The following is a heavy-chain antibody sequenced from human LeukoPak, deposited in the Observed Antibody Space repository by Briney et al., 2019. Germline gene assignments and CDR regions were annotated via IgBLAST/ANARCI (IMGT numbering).Heavy chain of an antibody. J-gene: IGHJ4*02. CDR3: AKVWGSYSTGYFDY. V-gene: IGHV3-23*01. CDR2: ISGSGGSI. CDR1: RLTFSSYA. D-gene: IGHD1-26*01. Sequence: PGGSLRLSCAASRLTFSSYAMNWVRQAPGKGLEWVSAISGSGGSIYYTDSVKGRFTISRDNSKNTLFLQMNSLRAEDTAVYYCAKVWGSYSTGYFDYWGQGTLATVSS.